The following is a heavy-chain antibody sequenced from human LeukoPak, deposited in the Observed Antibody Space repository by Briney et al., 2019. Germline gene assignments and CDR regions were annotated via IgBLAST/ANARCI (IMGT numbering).Heavy chain of an antibody. CDR2: ISYDGSNK. J-gene: IGHJ4*02. V-gene: IGHV3-30*18. Sequence: GRSLRLSRAASGFTFSSYGMHWVRQAPGKGLEWVAVISYDGSNKYYADSVKGRFTISRDNSKNTLYLQMNSLRAEDTAVYYCAKVRGGVDGDYWGQGTLVTVSS. D-gene: IGHD3-16*01. CDR3: AKVRGGVDGDY. CDR1: GFTFSSYG.